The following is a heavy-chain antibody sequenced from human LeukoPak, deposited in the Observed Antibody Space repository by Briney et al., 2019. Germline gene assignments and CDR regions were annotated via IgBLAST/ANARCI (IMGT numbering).Heavy chain of an antibody. Sequence: SETLSLTCAVYGGSFSGYYWSWIRQPPGKGLEWIGEIIHSGSTNYNPSLKSRVTISVDTSKNQFSLKLSSVTAADTAVYYCARGTGMVRGVIGVDRNNWFDPWGQGTLVTVSS. J-gene: IGHJ5*02. V-gene: IGHV4-34*01. CDR3: ARGTGMVRGVIGVDRNNWFDP. CDR2: IIHSGST. CDR1: GGSFSGYY. D-gene: IGHD3-10*01.